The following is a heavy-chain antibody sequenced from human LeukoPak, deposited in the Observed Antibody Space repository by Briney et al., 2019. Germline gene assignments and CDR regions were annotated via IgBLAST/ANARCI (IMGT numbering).Heavy chain of an antibody. V-gene: IGHV3-30*04. CDR3: ARGSVRGGSCKGCYMDV. Sequence: GGSLRLSCAASGFTFSSYAMHWVRQAPGKGLEWVAVISYDGSNKYYADSVKGRFTISRDNSKNTLYLQMNSLRAEDTAVYYCARGSVRGGSCKGCYMDVWGKGTTVTVSS. CDR1: GFTFSSYA. D-gene: IGHD2-15*01. J-gene: IGHJ6*03. CDR2: ISYDGSNK.